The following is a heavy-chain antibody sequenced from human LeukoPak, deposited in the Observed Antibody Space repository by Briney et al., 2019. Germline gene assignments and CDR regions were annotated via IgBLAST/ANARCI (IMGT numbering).Heavy chain of an antibody. V-gene: IGHV3-7*01. D-gene: IGHD4-17*01. CDR3: VRYRDGEYDF. CDR2: IKQDGSEK. CDR1: GFIFSSHW. Sequence: GGSLRLSCAGSGFIFSSHWMIWVRQAPGKGLEWVASIKQDGSEKYYVDSVKGRFTISRDNTKGSMYLEMNSLRAEDTAVYYCVRYRDGEYDFWGQGTLVTVSS. J-gene: IGHJ4*02.